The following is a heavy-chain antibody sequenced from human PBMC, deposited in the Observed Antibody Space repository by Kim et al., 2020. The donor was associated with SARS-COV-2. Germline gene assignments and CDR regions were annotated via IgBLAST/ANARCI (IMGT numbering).Heavy chain of an antibody. CDR3: ASSQYSSSSAVY. J-gene: IGHJ4*02. CDR2: IYYSGST. D-gene: IGHD6-6*01. CDR1: GGSISSYY. Sequence: SETLSLTCTVSGGSISSYYWSWIRQPPGKGLEWIGYIYYSGSTNYNPSLKSRVTISVDTSKNQFSLKLSSVTAADTAVYYCASSQYSSSSAVYWGQGTLVTVSS. V-gene: IGHV4-59*13.